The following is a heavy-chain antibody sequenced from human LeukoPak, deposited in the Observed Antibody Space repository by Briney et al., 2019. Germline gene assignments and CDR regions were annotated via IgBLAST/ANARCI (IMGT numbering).Heavy chain of an antibody. D-gene: IGHD3-22*01. CDR1: GGSISSGGYY. Sequence: SQTLSLTCTVSGGSISSGGYYWSWIRQHPGKGLEWIGYIYYSGSTYYNPSLKSRVTISVDTSKNQFSLKLSSVTAADTAVYYCARAVQGHYYDSSGYRAFDIWGQGTMVTVSS. J-gene: IGHJ3*02. V-gene: IGHV4-31*03. CDR2: IYYSGST. CDR3: ARAVQGHYYDSSGYRAFDI.